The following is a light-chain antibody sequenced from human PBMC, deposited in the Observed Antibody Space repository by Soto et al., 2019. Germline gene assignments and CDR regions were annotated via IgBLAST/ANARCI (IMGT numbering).Light chain of an antibody. CDR3: SSYSGATTLVV. V-gene: IGLV2-14*01. CDR2: QVS. J-gene: IGLJ3*02. CDR1: SSDVGGYNY. Sequence: QSVLTQPASVSGSPGQSITISCTGTSSDVGGYNYVSWYRHHPGKAPKLMIYQVSNRASGISYRFSGSKSGNTASLSISGLQAEDDADYYCSSYSGATTLVVFGGGTKLTVL.